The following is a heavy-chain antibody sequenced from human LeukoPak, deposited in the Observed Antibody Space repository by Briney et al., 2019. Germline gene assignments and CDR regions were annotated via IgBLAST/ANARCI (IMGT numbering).Heavy chain of an antibody. Sequence: LGGSLRLSCAASGFTFSSYAMSWVRQAPGKGLEWVSAISGSGGSTYYADSVKGRFTISRDNSKNTLYLQMNSLRAEDTAVYYCASLLRYFDRSNWFDPWGQGTLVTVSS. CDR1: GFTFSSYA. J-gene: IGHJ5*02. CDR3: ASLLRYFDRSNWFDP. D-gene: IGHD3-9*01. V-gene: IGHV3-23*01. CDR2: ISGSGGST.